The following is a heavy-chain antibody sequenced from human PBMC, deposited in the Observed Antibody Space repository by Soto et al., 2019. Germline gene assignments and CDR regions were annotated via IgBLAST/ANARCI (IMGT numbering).Heavy chain of an antibody. CDR3: ARAHQAQDGYNPLAEPYYYYYYGMDV. CDR1: GGTFSSYT. J-gene: IGHJ6*02. D-gene: IGHD5-12*01. CDR2: IIPILGIA. V-gene: IGHV1-69*02. Sequence: GASVKVSCKDSGGTFSSYTISWVRQAPGQGLEWMGRIIPILGIANYAQKFQGRVTITADKSTSTAYMELSSLRSEDTAVYYCARAHQAQDGYNPLAEPYYYYYYGMDVWGQGTTVTVSS.